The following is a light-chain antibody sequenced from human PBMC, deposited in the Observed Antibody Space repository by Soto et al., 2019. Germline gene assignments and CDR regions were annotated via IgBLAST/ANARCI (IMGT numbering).Light chain of an antibody. Sequence: HSPTSVSLSPEERAPLSFRASQSVSSYLAWYQQKPGQSPRLLIYDASNRATGIPARFSGSGSGTDFTLTIISLEPEEISVYYCQQHSQWITFGQGPRLEI. CDR3: QQHSQWIT. CDR2: DAS. CDR1: QSVSSY. V-gene: IGKV3-11*01. J-gene: IGKJ5*01.